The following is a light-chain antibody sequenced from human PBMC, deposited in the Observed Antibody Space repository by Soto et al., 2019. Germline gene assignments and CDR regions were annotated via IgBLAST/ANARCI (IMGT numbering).Light chain of an antibody. Sequence: QSVRSHPASVSWSPGHSITISCTGTGSDVGGYDYVSWYQHHPGKAPKVMIYEVTNRPSGVSNRFSGSKSGNTASLTISGLLADDEADYYCSSYTSSSTYVFGTGTKVXV. CDR3: SSYTSSSTYV. V-gene: IGLV2-14*01. J-gene: IGLJ1*01. CDR1: GSDVGGYDY. CDR2: EVT.